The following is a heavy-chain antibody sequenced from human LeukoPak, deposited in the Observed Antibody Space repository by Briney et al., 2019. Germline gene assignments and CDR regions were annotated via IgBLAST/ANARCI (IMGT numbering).Heavy chain of an antibody. Sequence: PSETLSLTCTVSGDSINSGSYYWSWIRQPAGKGLEWIGRIYTSGSTNYNPSLKSRVTISVDTSKNQFSLKLTSVTAADTAVYYCARDPGGACSSTTSCYGNWFDPWGQGTLVTVSS. CDR3: ARDPGGACSSTTSCYGNWFDP. CDR2: IYTSGST. D-gene: IGHD2-2*01. V-gene: IGHV4-61*02. CDR1: GDSINSGSYY. J-gene: IGHJ5*02.